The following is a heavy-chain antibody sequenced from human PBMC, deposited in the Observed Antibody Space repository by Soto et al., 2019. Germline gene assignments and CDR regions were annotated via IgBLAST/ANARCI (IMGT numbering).Heavy chain of an antibody. V-gene: IGHV1-18*01. CDR2: ISAYTGKT. CDR1: GYTFTSYA. Sequence: QVQLVQSGPEVKKPGASVRVSCKDSGYTFTSYAIAWVRQAPGQGLEYMGWISAYTGKTEYSQKLQGRVTMTTDTSTTTAYMELRVLRSDDTAVYYCARNVFVSLAATHAPDDSWGQGPLITVSS. CDR3: ARNVFVSLAATHAPDDS. D-gene: IGHD3-16*01. J-gene: IGHJ4*02.